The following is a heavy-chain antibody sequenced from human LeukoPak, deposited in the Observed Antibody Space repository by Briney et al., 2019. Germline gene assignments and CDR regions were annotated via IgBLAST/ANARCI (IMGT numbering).Heavy chain of an antibody. V-gene: IGHV3-74*01. J-gene: IGHJ3*02. CDR1: GFTFSSHW. CDR2: IVSDGSGA. D-gene: IGHD3-10*01. CDR3: VYGADAFDI. Sequence: GGSLRLSCAASGFTFSSHWMHWVRQAPGKGLVWISRIVSDGSGATYVNSVKGRFTTSRDNAKNTLYLQMNNLRAEDTAVYYCVYGADAFDIWGQGTMVTVSS.